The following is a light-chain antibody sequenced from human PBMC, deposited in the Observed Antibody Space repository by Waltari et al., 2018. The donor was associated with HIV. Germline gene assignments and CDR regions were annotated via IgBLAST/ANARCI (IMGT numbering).Light chain of an antibody. CDR1: TASLTSGHH. CDR2: DTN. J-gene: IGLJ3*02. CDR3: LLSYAGARPGV. V-gene: IGLV7-46*01. Sequence: AVVTPQPSLTVSPAGTAALTSCSSTASLTSGHHPYRYQQKPGQAPKTLIYDTNNQHSGTPARFSGSRLGGKAALTLSGAQPEDEAKYYCLLSYAGARPGVFGGGTQLTVL.